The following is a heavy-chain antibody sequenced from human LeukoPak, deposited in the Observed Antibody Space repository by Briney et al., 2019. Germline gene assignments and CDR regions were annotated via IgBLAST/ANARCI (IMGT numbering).Heavy chain of an antibody. CDR1: GGTFSSYA. Sequence: GASVKVSCKASGGTFSSYAISWVRQAPGQGLEWMGGIIPTFGTANYAQKFQGRVTITADESTSTAYMELSSLRSEDAAVYYCARGVAVSGWPFDYWGQGTLVAVSS. CDR2: IIPTFGTA. V-gene: IGHV1-69*13. CDR3: ARGVAVSGWPFDY. J-gene: IGHJ4*02. D-gene: IGHD6-19*01.